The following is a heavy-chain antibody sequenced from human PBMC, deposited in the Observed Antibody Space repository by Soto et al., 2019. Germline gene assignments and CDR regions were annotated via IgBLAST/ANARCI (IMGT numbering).Heavy chain of an antibody. D-gene: IGHD3-22*01. CDR1: GFTFSNYW. J-gene: IGHJ4*02. CDR2: INRDGSEK. CDR3: ARAPDGSGSYYSFDN. Sequence: HPGGSLRLSCVASGFTFSNYWMSWVRQAPGKGLQWVANINRDGSEKYYVDSLKGRFTISRDNAENSLYLEMNTLRAEDTAVYYCARAPDGSGSYYSFDNWGQGALVTVSS. V-gene: IGHV3-7*03.